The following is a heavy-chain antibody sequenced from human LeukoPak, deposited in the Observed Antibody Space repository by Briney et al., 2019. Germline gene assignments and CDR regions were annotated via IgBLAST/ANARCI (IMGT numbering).Heavy chain of an antibody. CDR2: IYYSGST. Sequence: SETLSLTCTVSGDSISNYYCSWIRQPPGKGLEWIGYIYYSGSTNYNPSLKSRVTISVDTSKNQFSLKLTYVTAADTALYYCARSWDSTGYFDSWGQGALVTVSS. CDR3: ARSWDSTGYFDS. CDR1: GDSISNYY. D-gene: IGHD3-9*01. J-gene: IGHJ4*02. V-gene: IGHV4-59*08.